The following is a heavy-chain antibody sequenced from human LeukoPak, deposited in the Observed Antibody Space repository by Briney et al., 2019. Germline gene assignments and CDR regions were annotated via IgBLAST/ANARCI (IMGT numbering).Heavy chain of an antibody. CDR1: GFTFNNYP. CDR3: AKDPSDYVGAFDI. V-gene: IGHV3-23*01. J-gene: IGHJ3*02. CDR2: IGSSGSST. Sequence: PGGSLRLSCAASGFTFNNYPMSWVRQAPGKGLEWVSVIGSSGSSTHYADSVKGRFTISRDNSRNTLSLQMNSLRAEDTAVYYCAKDPSDYVGAFDIWGQGTMVSVSS. D-gene: IGHD4-23*01.